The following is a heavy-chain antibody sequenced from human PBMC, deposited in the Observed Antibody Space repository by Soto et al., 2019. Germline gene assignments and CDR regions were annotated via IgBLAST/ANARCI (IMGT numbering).Heavy chain of an antibody. CDR3: ATSGSYPLDY. Sequence: ASVKVSCKASGGTFSSYAISWVRQAPGQGLEWMGIINPSGGSTSYAQKFQGRVTMTRDTSTSTVYMELSSLRSEDTAVYYCATSGSYPLDYWGQGTLVTSPQ. V-gene: IGHV1-46*01. CDR1: GGTFSSYA. CDR2: INPSGGST. D-gene: IGHD1-26*01. J-gene: IGHJ4*02.